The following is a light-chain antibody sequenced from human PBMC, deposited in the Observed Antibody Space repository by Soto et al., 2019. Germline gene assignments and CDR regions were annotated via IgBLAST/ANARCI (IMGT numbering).Light chain of an antibody. CDR1: QNIVSY. J-gene: IGKJ2*01. V-gene: IGKV1-39*01. CDR3: QQSYSNLYT. CDR2: GAS. Sequence: DIQMTQSPSSLSASVGDRVTITCRASQNIVSYLNWHQQTPGKAPKLLIFGASRLESGVPSRFSGIGSGTFFTLTISSLQPEDFAIYYCQQSYSNLYTFGQGTRLEIK.